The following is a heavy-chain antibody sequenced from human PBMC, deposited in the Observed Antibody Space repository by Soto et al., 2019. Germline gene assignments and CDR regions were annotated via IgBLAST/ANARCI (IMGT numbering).Heavy chain of an antibody. V-gene: IGHV4-31*03. Sequence: SETLSLTCTVSGGSISSGGYYWSWIRQHPGKGPEWIGYIYYSGSTYYNPSLKSRVTISVDTSKNQFSLKLSSATAADTAVYYCARGGPRFLPWGQGTLVTVSS. J-gene: IGHJ4*02. CDR3: ARGGPRFLP. CDR2: IYYSGST. CDR1: GGSISSGGYY.